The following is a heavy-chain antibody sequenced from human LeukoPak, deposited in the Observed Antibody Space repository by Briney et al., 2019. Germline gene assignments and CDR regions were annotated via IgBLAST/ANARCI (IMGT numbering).Heavy chain of an antibody. CDR2: ISGSGGST. D-gene: IGHD3-22*01. J-gene: IGHJ4*02. CDR3: AKDYASYSSGYYSAFDY. Sequence: GGSLRLSCSASGFTFSSYAMSWVRQAPGKGLEWVSRISGSGGSTYYADSVKGRFTISRDNSKNTLYLQMNSLRAEDTAAYYCAKDYASYSSGYYSAFDYWGQGTLVTVSS. V-gene: IGHV3-23*01. CDR1: GFTFSSYA.